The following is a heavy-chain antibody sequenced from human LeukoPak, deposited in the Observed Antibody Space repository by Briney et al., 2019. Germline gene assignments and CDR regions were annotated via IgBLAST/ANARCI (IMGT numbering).Heavy chain of an antibody. CDR1: GYAFTGYY. CDR2: INPNSGGT. V-gene: IGHV1-2*02. CDR3: ARTVWGSDY. Sequence: ASVKVSCKASGYAFTGYYMHWVRQAPGQGLEWMGWINPNSGGTNYAQKFQGRVTMTRDTSISTAYMELSRLRSDDTAMYYCARTVWGSDYWGQGTLATVSS. J-gene: IGHJ4*02. D-gene: IGHD7-27*01.